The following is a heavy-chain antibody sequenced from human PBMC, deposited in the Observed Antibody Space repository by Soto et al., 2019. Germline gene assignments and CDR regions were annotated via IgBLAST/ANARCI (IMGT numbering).Heavy chain of an antibody. CDR2: IYSGGSK. D-gene: IGHD6-19*01. Sequence: EVQLVESGGGLVQPGGSLRLSCAASGFTVSSNYMSWVRQAPGKGLEWVAVIYSGGSKNYADSVKGRFTISRENSKNTLYLQMNSLRAEDTAVYYCARAHRGVAVADGYWGQGTLVTVSS. V-gene: IGHV3-66*01. J-gene: IGHJ4*02. CDR3: ARAHRGVAVADGY. CDR1: GFTVSSNY.